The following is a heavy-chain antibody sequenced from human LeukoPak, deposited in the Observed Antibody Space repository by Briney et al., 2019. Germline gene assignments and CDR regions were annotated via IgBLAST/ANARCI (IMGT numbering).Heavy chain of an antibody. D-gene: IGHD3-3*01. CDR2: INHSGST. Sequence: XTLSLXXXXXXXSFSGXYWSWIRQPPGKGLEWIGEINHSGSTNYNPSLKSRVTISVDTSKNQFSLKLSSVTAADTAVYYCARVLRFLEWHYYYGMDVWGQGTTVAVSS. J-gene: IGHJ6*02. CDR1: XXSFSGXY. V-gene: IGHV4-34*01. CDR3: ARVLRFLEWHYYYGMDV.